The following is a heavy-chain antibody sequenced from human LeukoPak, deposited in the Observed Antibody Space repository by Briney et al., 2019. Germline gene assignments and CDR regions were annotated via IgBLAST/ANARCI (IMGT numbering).Heavy chain of an antibody. CDR2: LNRDGSEA. V-gene: IGHV3-7*01. CDR3: ARDFGPNSIDY. CDR1: GFTFGTYW. D-gene: IGHD4/OR15-4a*01. J-gene: IGHJ4*02. Sequence: PGGSLRLSCTASGFTFGTYWMSWIRQTPEKGLEWVANLNRDGSEAYYLDSVKGRFTISRDNARNSVYLRMNSLRADDTAVYYCARDFGPNSIDYWGQGTLVTVSS.